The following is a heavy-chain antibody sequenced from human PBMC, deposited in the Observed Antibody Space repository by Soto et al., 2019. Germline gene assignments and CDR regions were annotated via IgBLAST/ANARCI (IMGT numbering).Heavy chain of an antibody. V-gene: IGHV3-15*07. CDR2: IKSKTDGGTT. J-gene: IGHJ6*02. D-gene: IGHD3-22*01. CDR3: TTDDEAAYYYDSGPGYGMDV. CDR1: GFTFSNAW. Sequence: GGSLRLSCAASGFTFSNAWMNWVRQAPGKGLEWVGRIKSKTDGGTTDYAAPVKGRFTISRDDSKNTLYLQMNSLKTEDTAVYYCTTDDEAAYYYDSGPGYGMDVWGQGTTVTVSS.